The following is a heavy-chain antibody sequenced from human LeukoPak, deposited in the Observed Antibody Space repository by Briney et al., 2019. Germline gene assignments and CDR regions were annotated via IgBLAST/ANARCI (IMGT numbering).Heavy chain of an antibody. CDR1: GYTFTSYA. D-gene: IGHD3-10*01. CDR2: INAGNGNT. J-gene: IGHJ3*02. V-gene: IGHV1-3*01. CDR3: ARDQSDNYYGSSQDAFDI. Sequence: GASVKVSFKASGYTFTSYAMHWVRQAPGQRLEWMGWINAGNGNTKYSQKFQGRVTITRDTSASTAYMELSSLRSEDTAVYYCARDQSDNYYGSSQDAFDIWGQGTMVTVSS.